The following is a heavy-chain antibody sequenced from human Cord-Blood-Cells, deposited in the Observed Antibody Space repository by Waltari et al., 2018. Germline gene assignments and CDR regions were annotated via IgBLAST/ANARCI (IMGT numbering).Heavy chain of an antibody. V-gene: IGHV4-38-2*01. CDR3: ARGDYYGSGSYYIYFDY. CDR1: GYSISSGYY. J-gene: IGHJ4*02. CDR2: IYHSGST. Sequence: QVQLQESGPGLVKPSETLSLTCAVSGYSISSGYYWGCIRQPPGKGLEWLGSIYHSGSTYYNPSLKSRVTISVDTSKNQFSLKLSSVTAADTAVYYCARGDYYGSGSYYIYFDYWGQGTLVTVSS. D-gene: IGHD3-10*01.